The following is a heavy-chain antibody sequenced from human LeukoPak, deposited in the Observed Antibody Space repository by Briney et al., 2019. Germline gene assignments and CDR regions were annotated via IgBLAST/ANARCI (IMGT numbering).Heavy chain of an antibody. Sequence: ASVKDPSKASGYTFTSYDINWVRQATGQGLAWMGWMNPNSGNTGYAQKFQGRVTMTRNTSISTAYMELSSLRSEDTAVYCCARGDGVVVVPAAIEYWGQGTLVTVSS. CDR2: MNPNSGNT. D-gene: IGHD2-2*01. CDR3: ARGDGVVVVPAAIEY. V-gene: IGHV1-8*01. CDR1: GYTFTSYD. J-gene: IGHJ4*02.